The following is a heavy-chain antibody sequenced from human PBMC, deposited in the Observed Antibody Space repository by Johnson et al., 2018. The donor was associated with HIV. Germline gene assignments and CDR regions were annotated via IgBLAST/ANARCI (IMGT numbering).Heavy chain of an antibody. CDR3: ARPLSSGLGFDAFDI. J-gene: IGHJ3*02. CDR1: GFTFSSYG. Sequence: QVQLVESGGGVVQPGRSLRLSCVGSGFTFSSYGMHWVRQAPGKGLEWVAVISYDGSNKYYADSVKGRFTISRDNSKNTLYLQMNSLRAEDTAVYYCARPLSSGLGFDAFDIWGQGTMVTVSS. CDR2: ISYDGSNK. D-gene: IGHD3-22*01. V-gene: IGHV3-30*03.